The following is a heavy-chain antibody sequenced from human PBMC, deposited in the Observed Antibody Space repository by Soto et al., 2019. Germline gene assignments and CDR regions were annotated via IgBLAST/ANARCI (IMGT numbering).Heavy chain of an antibody. V-gene: IGHV1-69*13. CDR3: AKGPGTMYYYYYMDV. CDR2: IIPIFGTA. D-gene: IGHD1-7*01. CDR1: GGTFSSYA. J-gene: IGHJ6*03. Sequence: GASVKVSCRASGGTFSSYAISWVRQAPGQGLEWMGGIIPIFGTANYAQKFQGRVTITADESTSTAYMELSSLRSEDTAVYYCAKGPGTMYYYYYMDVWGKGTTVTVSS.